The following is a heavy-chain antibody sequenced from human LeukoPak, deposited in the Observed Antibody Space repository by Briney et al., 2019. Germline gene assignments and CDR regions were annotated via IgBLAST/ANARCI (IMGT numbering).Heavy chain of an antibody. CDR2: VYYSGSN. CDR1: GGSISSSSYH. J-gene: IGHJ4*02. Sequence: SETLSLTCTVSGGSISSSSYHWGWIRQPPGKGLEWIGSVYYSGSNYNNPSLKSRVTISVDTSKKQFSLKMSSVTAADTAVYYCARLRVGATGYFDSWGQGTLVTVSS. CDR3: ARLRVGATGYFDS. D-gene: IGHD1-26*01. V-gene: IGHV4-39*01.